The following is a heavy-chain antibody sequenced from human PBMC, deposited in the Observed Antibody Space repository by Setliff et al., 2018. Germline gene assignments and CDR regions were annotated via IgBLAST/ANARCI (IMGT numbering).Heavy chain of an antibody. CDR1: GGPISDSHYY. V-gene: IGHV4-39*01. J-gene: IGHJ3*01. CDR3: ARQVEMATIAFDV. Sequence: SETLSLTCTVSGGPISDSHYYWGWFRQPPGMRPEWIGTVYYSGSIYYNPSLKSRVTLFVDTSKDQFSLRLTSMTAADTAVYYCARQVEMATIAFDVWGQGTMVTVS. CDR2: VYYSGSI. D-gene: IGHD5-12*01.